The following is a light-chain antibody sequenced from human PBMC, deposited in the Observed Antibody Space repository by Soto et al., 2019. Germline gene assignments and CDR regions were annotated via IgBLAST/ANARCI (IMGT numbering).Light chain of an antibody. V-gene: IGLV2-14*01. J-gene: IGLJ1*01. CDR1: SNDIGSYNY. CDR3: SSYTSSSYTSSTSLYV. Sequence: QSALTQPASVSGSPGQSITISFTGTSNDIGSYNYVSCYQQYPGKAPKLMIFDVSNRPSGVSNRFFGSKSGNTASLTISGLQAEDEDDYYCSSYTSSSYTSSTSLYVFGTGTKLTVL. CDR2: DVS.